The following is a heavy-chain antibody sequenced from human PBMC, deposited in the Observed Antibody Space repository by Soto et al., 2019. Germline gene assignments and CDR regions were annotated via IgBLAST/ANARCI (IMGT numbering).Heavy chain of an antibody. V-gene: IGHV1-69*13. CDR2: IIPIFGTA. CDR1: GGTFSSYA. CDR3: ARLIPAMAYYFDY. J-gene: IGHJ4*02. Sequence: ASVTGSCKASGGTFSSYAISWVRQAPGQGLEWMGGIIPIFGTANYAQKFQGRVTITADESTSTAYMELSSLRSEDTAVYYCARLIPAMAYYFDYWGQGTLVTVSS. D-gene: IGHD5-18*01.